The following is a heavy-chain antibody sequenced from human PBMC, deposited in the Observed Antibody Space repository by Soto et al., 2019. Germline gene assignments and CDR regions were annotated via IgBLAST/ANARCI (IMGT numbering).Heavy chain of an antibody. J-gene: IGHJ6*03. CDR2: INPNGGVT. V-gene: IGHV1-2*04. CDR1: GDSFNDYY. CDR3: ARESGGATATLDYYYFYMDV. D-gene: IGHD5-12*01. Sequence: VQLVQSGAGVRKPGASVKVSCKSSGDSFNDYYIHWVRQAPGQGLEWMGWINPNGGVTKYAQKFQGWVTMTRDTSIRTVYMELSRLRSDDTAVYYCARESGGATATLDYYYFYMDVWGKGTTVTVSS.